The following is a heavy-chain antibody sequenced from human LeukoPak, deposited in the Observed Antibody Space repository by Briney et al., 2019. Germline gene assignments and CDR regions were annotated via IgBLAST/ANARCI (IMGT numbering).Heavy chain of an antibody. CDR2: IYYSGST. Sequence: SETPSLTCTVSGGSISSSSYYWGWIRQPPGKGLEWIGYIYYSGSTYYNPSLKSRVTISVDTSKNQFSLKLSSVTAADTAVYYCARLDYYDSSGNFDYWGQGTLVTVSS. J-gene: IGHJ4*02. CDR3: ARLDYYDSSGNFDY. V-gene: IGHV4-31*03. D-gene: IGHD3-22*01. CDR1: GGSISSSSYY.